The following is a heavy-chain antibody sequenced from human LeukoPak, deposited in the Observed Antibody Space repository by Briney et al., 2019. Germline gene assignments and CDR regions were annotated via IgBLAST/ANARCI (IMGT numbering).Heavy chain of an antibody. Sequence: PSETLSLTCAVYGESFSDHYWSWIRQPPGKGLEWIGGINHSGSTNYSPSLKSRVTISTDTSKNQFSLKLSSVTAADTAVYFCARGGGEAPSSWGQGILVTVSS. CDR3: ARGGGEAPSS. CDR1: GESFSDHY. D-gene: IGHD2-21*01. CDR2: INHSGST. V-gene: IGHV4-34*01. J-gene: IGHJ4*02.